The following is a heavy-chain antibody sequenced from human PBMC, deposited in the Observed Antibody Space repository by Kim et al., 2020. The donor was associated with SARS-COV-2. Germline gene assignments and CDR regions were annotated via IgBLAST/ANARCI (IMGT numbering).Heavy chain of an antibody. V-gene: IGHV4-34*01. J-gene: IGHJ6*02. D-gene: IGHD6-6*01. Sequence: RVTISVDTSKNQFSLKLSSVTAADTAVYYCARSRSIAARPYYYYYGMDVWGQGTTVTVSS. CDR3: ARSRSIAARPYYYYYGMDV.